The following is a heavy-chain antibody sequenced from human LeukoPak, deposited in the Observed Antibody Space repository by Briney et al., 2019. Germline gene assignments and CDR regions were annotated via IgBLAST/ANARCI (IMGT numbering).Heavy chain of an antibody. J-gene: IGHJ4*02. CDR2: IIDSGNSI. D-gene: IGHD1-26*01. CDR3: AKDPIFSGSYGFFDY. V-gene: IGHV3-23*01. CDR1: GFTFSSCA. Sequence: GGSLRLSCAASGFTFSSCAMSWVRQAPGKGLEWVSTIIDSGNSIYYADSAEGRFTISRDNSKNTLYLQMNSLRAGDTAVYYCAKDPIFSGSYGFFDYWGLGTLVTVSS.